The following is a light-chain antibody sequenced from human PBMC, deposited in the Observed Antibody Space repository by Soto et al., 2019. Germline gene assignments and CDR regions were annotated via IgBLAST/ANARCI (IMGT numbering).Light chain of an antibody. CDR3: QKYDSAPWT. CDR1: QDIGNY. V-gene: IGKV1-27*01. CDR2: DAS. J-gene: IGKJ1*01. Sequence: DIQMTQSPSSLSASVGDRVTITCRASQDIGNYLAWYQQKPGKLPKLLIYDASSLQSGVPSRFSGRGSGTDFTLTISSLRPEDVATYYCQKYDSAPWTFGQGTKVEIK.